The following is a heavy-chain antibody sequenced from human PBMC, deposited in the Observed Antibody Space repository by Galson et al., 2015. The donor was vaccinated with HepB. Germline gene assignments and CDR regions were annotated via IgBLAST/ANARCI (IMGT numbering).Heavy chain of an antibody. CDR2: IYRDDDK. CDR1: GFSLSTSGVG. J-gene: IGHJ5*02. D-gene: IGHD3-3*01. V-gene: IGHV2-5*02. CDR3: AHSPPYDFWSGYWLRNGWFDP. Sequence: PALVKPTQTLTLTCTFSGFSLSTSGVGVGWIRQPPGKALEWLALIYRDDDKRYSPSLKSRLTITKDTSKNQVVLTMTNMDPVDTATYYCAHSPPYDFWSGYWLRNGWFDPWGPGTLVTVSS.